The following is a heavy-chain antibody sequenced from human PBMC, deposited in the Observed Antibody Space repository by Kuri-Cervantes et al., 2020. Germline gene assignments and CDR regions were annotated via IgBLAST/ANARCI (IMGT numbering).Heavy chain of an antibody. V-gene: IGHV1-46*01. J-gene: IGHJ4*02. CDR1: GYIFINYY. Sequence: ASVNVSCKASGYIFINYYMHWVRQAPGQGLEWVGLINPSGGTTDYAQSFQGRVTVTRDTSASTVYMELSSLRSEDTAVYYCARDWSYGDYGYFDYWGQGTLVTVSS. CDR2: INPSGGTT. CDR3: ARDWSYGDYGYFDY. D-gene: IGHD4-17*01.